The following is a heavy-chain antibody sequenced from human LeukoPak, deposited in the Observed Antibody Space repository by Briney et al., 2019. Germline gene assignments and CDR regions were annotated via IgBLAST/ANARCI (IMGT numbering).Heavy chain of an antibody. D-gene: IGHD3-16*02. V-gene: IGHV7-4-1*02. CDR1: GYTFTSYA. Sequence: GSAKVSRKASGYTFTSYATKSVSATPGQGRGWMGWINTNTGNPTYAQGFTGRFVCSLDTSVSTAYLQISSLKAEDTAVYYCARGYYDYVWGSYRSDYYFDYWGQGTLVTVSS. CDR3: ARGYYDYVWGSYRSDYYFDY. CDR2: INTNTGNP. J-gene: IGHJ4*02.